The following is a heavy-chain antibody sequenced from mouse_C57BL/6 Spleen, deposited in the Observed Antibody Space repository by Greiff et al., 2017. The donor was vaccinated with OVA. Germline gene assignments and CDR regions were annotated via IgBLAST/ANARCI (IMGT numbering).Heavy chain of an antibody. CDR1: GFTFSSYA. Sequence: EVQVVESGGGLVKPGGSLKLSCAASGFTFSSYAMSWVRQTPEKRLEWVATISDGGSYTYYPDNVKGRFTISRDNAKNNLYLQMSHLKSEDTAMYYCARHPYYYGSSYGDYFDYWGQGTTLTVSS. V-gene: IGHV5-4*01. D-gene: IGHD1-1*01. J-gene: IGHJ2*01. CDR3: ARHPYYYGSSYGDYFDY. CDR2: ISDGGSYT.